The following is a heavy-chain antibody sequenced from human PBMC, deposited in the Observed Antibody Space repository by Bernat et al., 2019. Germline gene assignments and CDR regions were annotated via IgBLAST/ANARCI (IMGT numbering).Heavy chain of an antibody. CDR1: GFTFSSYG. V-gene: IGHV3-33*01. J-gene: IGHJ6*02. CDR2: IWYDGSNK. Sequence: QVQLVESGGGVVQPGRSLRLSCAASGFTFSSYGMHWVRQAPGKGLEWVAVIWYDGSNKYYADSVKGRFTISRDNSKNTLYLQMNSLRAEDTAVYYCASGAGGSYGMDVWGQGTTVTVSS. D-gene: IGHD3-10*01. CDR3: ASGAGGSYGMDV.